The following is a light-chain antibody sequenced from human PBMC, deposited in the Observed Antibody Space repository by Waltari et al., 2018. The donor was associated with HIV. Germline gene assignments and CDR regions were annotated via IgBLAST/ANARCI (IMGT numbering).Light chain of an antibody. CDR1: NLSNNY. V-gene: IGLV3-1*01. CDR2: QDR. J-gene: IGLJ2*01. CDR3: QAWGNNTVV. Sequence: SYDLTQAPSLSVSPGQAAKILCSGFNLSNNYVSWYQQKPGQSPLFLIFQDRKRPSGIPERFSGSSSGNTATLTISGTQSVDEDDYFCQAWGNNTVVFGGGTKLTVL.